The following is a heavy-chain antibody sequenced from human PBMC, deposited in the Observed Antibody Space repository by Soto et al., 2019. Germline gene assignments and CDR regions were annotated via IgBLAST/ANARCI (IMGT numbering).Heavy chain of an antibody. J-gene: IGHJ6*03. CDR1: GFTFSNAW. Sequence: GGSLRLSCAASGFTFSNAWMSWVRQAPGKGLEWVGRIKSKTDGGTTGYAAPVKGRFTISRDDSKNTLYLQMNSLKTEDTAVYYCTTFPMVRGVYYYYMDVWGKGTTVTVSS. CDR2: IKSKTDGGTT. CDR3: TTFPMVRGVYYYYMDV. D-gene: IGHD3-10*01. V-gene: IGHV3-15*01.